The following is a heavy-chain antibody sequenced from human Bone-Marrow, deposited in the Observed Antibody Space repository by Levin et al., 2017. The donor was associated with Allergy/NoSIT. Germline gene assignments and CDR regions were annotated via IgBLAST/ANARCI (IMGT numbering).Heavy chain of an antibody. Sequence: SETLSLTCTVSGGSISSGGYYWSWIRQHPGKGLEWIGYIYYSGSTYYNPSLKSRVTISVDTSKNQFSLKLSSVTAADTAVYYCARDRIAVAGTGGIFDYWGQGTLVTVSS. CDR1: GGSISSGGYY. D-gene: IGHD6-19*01. CDR2: IYYSGST. J-gene: IGHJ4*02. V-gene: IGHV4-31*03. CDR3: ARDRIAVAGTGGIFDY.